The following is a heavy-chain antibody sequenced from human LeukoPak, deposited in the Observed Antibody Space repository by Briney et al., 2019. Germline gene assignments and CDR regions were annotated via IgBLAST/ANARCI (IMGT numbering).Heavy chain of an antibody. CDR2: ISYDGSNK. J-gene: IGHJ3*02. D-gene: IGHD2-15*01. CDR3: ARGRIVVVAVDAFDI. V-gene: IGHV3-30*04. CDR1: GFTFSSYE. Sequence: GGSLRLSCAASGFTFSSYEMNWVRQAPGKGLEWVAVISYDGSNKYYADSVKGRFTISRDNSKNTLYLQMNSLRAEDTAVYYCARGRIVVVAVDAFDIWGQGTMVTVSS.